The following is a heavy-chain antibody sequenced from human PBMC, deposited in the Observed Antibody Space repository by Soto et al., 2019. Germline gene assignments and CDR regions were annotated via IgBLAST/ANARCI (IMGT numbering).Heavy chain of an antibody. CDR1: GFTFSSYW. V-gene: IGHV3-74*01. J-gene: IGHJ4*02. CDR2: INSDGSST. Sequence: GGSLRLSCAASGFTFSSYWMHWVRQAPGKGLVWVSRINSDGSSTSYADSVKGRFTISRDNVKNTLYLQMNSLRAEDTAVYYCARDRAKGSSWYRSNDYWGQGTLVTVSS. CDR3: ARDRAKGSSWYRSNDY. D-gene: IGHD6-13*01.